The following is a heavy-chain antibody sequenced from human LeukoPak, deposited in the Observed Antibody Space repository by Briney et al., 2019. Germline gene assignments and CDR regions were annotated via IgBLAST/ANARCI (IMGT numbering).Heavy chain of an antibody. J-gene: IGHJ6*03. CDR2: IYSSGST. V-gene: IGHV4-61*02. Sequence: SETLSLTCTVSSGSISSGTYYWSWIRQPAGKGLEWIGRIYSSGSTNYNPSLKSRVTISVDTSKNQFSLKLSSVTAADTAVYYCARGPVATTRSWYYYYYMDVWGKGTTVTISS. D-gene: IGHD5-12*01. CDR1: SGSISSGTYY. CDR3: ARGPVATTRSWYYYYYMDV.